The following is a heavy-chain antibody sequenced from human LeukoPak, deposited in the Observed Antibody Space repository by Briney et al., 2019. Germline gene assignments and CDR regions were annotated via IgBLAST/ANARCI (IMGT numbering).Heavy chain of an antibody. V-gene: IGHV3-23*01. D-gene: IGHD7-27*01. Sequence: PGGSLRLSCAASGFTFSTFSLSWVRQAAGKGPEWVSGMSGSGDKIFYADSVKGRFTISRDNSKNTLYLQMNSLRAEDTAVYYCAKANWVSNADAAYWGQGALVTVSS. CDR1: GFTFSTFS. J-gene: IGHJ4*02. CDR2: MSGSGDKI. CDR3: AKANWVSNADAAY.